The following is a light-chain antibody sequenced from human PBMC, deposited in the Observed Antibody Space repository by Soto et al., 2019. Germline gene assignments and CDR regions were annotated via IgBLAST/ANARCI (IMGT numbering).Light chain of an antibody. CDR1: SGSIGDNY. CDR2: EDN. Sequence: NFMLTQPHSVSESPGKTVTISCTRSSGSIGDNYVQWYQQRPGSAPTTVIYEDNQRPSGVPDRFSGSIDRPSNSVSLTISGLETEDEAYYYCQSYNTIGSVVFGGGTKLTVL. V-gene: IGLV6-57*04. CDR3: QSYNTIGSVV. J-gene: IGLJ3*02.